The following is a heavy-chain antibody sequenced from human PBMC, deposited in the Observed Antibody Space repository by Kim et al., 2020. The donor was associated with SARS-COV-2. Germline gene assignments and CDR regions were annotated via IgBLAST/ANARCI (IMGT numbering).Heavy chain of an antibody. CDR1: GDSITRGSYY. J-gene: IGHJ5*02. CDR2: IYYSGSA. D-gene: IGHD2-21*02. Sequence: SETLSLTCTVSGDSITRGSYYWTWIRQLPGKGLEYIGFIYYSGSASYTPSLKSRVAMSVDTSKNQFSLQLSSVTAADTAVYYCARARYDAGVMVTAIGGNWFDLWGQGTLVTVSS. V-gene: IGHV4-31*03. CDR3: ARARYDAGVMVTAIGGNWFDL.